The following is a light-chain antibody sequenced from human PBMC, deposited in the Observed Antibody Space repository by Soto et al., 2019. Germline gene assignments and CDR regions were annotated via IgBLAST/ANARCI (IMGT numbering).Light chain of an antibody. J-gene: IGKJ1*01. CDR1: QSVSSN. Sequence: EIVMTQSPATLSVSPGERATLSCRASQSVSSNLAWYQQKPGQAPRLLIYGASTRATGIPARFSGSGSGTEFTLTISSLQSEDFAVYYCQQFDGSLWTFGPGTKVDIK. CDR3: QQFDGSLWT. CDR2: GAS. V-gene: IGKV3-15*01.